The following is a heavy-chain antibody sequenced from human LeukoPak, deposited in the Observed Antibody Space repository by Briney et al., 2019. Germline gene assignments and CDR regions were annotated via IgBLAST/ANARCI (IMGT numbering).Heavy chain of an antibody. CDR1: GYTFTGYY. CDR3: ARPQTAYIVGGTSPSSPIDY. V-gene: IGHV1-2*02. D-gene: IGHD1-26*01. CDR2: INPNSGGT. Sequence: ASVKVSCKASGYTFTGYYMHWVRQAPGQGLELMGWINPNSGGTNYAQKFQGRVTMTRDTSISTAYMELSRLRSDDTAVYYCARPQTAYIVGGTSPSSPIDYWGQGTLVTVSS. J-gene: IGHJ4*02.